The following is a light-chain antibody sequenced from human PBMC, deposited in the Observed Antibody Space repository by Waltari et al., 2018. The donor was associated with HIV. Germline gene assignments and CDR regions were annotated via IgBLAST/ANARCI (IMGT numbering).Light chain of an antibody. CDR2: DVN. CDR3: CSYAGTLV. V-gene: IGLV2-23*02. CDR1: NSYIGNYNL. Sequence: QSALTQPASVSGSPGQSITISCTGTNSYIGNYNLVSWYQQFPGKAPQLLIYDVNNRPSGVSNGSSGSKSGNTASLTISGLQAEDEADYYCCSYAGTLVFGGGTRLTVL. J-gene: IGLJ3*02.